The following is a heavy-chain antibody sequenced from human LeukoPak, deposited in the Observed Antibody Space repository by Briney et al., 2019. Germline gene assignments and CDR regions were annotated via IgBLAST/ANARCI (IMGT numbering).Heavy chain of an antibody. Sequence: GGSLRRSCVASGFTFSTSWVTWVRQAPGKGLEWVANIDKHGSGKYYVDSVKGRFGISRDYASNSVFLQMGSLRAEDTSVYYCARDAGWGYYDLWGQGTPVTVSS. V-gene: IGHV3-7*01. D-gene: IGHD1-26*01. CDR3: ARDAGWGYYDL. CDR1: GFTFSTSW. J-gene: IGHJ4*02. CDR2: IDKHGSGK.